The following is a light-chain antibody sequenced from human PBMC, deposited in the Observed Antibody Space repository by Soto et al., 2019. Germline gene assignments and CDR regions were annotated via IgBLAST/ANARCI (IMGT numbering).Light chain of an antibody. CDR3: QQYNNWPIT. CDR2: GAS. CDR1: QSVSSN. Sequence: EIVMTQSPAALSGSRGERATRSCRASQSVSSNLAWYQQKPGQAPRLLIYGASTRATGIPARFSGSGSGTEFTLTISGLQSEDFAVYYCQQYNNWPITFRQGTRLEIK. J-gene: IGKJ5*01. V-gene: IGKV3-15*01.